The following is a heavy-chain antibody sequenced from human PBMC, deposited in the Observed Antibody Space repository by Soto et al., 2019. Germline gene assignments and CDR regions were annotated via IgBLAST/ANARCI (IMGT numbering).Heavy chain of an antibody. D-gene: IGHD1-1*01. V-gene: IGHV1-69*02. CDR3: ALGEPGGMDV. CDR1: GGTFSSYT. J-gene: IGHJ6*02. Sequence: QVQLVQSGAEVKKPGSSVKVSCKASGGTFSSYTISWVRQAPGQGLEWMGRIIPILGIANYAQKFQGRVTIXXDKSTSTAYMELSSLRSEDTAVYYCALGEPGGMDVWGQGTTVTVSS. CDR2: IIPILGIA.